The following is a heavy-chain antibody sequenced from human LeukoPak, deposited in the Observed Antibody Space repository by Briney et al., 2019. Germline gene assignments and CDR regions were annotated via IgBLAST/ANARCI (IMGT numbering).Heavy chain of an antibody. J-gene: IGHJ4*02. CDR2: IYYSGST. Sequence: SETLSLTCTVSGGSISSYYWSWIRQPPGKGLEWIGYIYYSGSTNYNPSLKSRVTISVDTSKNQFSLKLSSVTAADTAVYYCARGAGASGYDYYFDYWGQGTLVTVSS. D-gene: IGHD5-12*01. CDR1: GGSISSYY. CDR3: ARGAGASGYDYYFDY. V-gene: IGHV4-59*08.